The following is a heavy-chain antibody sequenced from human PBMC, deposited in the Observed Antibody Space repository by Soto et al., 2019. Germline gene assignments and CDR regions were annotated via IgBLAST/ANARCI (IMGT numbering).Heavy chain of an antibody. Sequence: QVQLVQSGAEVKKPGSPVKVSCKASGGAFSGHAISWVRQAPGQGLEWMGGIIPFFKATNYAQKFQGRVTLTADESTSTAYMDLSSLRSEDTAVYYCARDVPLNYYDGTYYYYAMDVWGQGTTVTVSS. CDR2: IIPFFKAT. D-gene: IGHD3-16*01. J-gene: IGHJ6*02. CDR3: ARDVPLNYYDGTYYYYAMDV. CDR1: GGAFSGHA. V-gene: IGHV1-69*01.